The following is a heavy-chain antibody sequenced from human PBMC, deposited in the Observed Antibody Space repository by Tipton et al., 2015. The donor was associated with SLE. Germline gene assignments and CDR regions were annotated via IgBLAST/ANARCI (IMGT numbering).Heavy chain of an antibody. CDR3: ARGFDY. Sequence: SLRLSCAASGFIFSSYSMNWVRQAPGKGLEWVSYISSSSTTIYYADSVKGRFTISRDNARNSLFLQMSSLRAEDTAVYYCARGFDYWGQGTLVTVSS. CDR1: GFIFSSYS. V-gene: IGHV3-48*01. J-gene: IGHJ4*02. CDR2: ISSSSTTI.